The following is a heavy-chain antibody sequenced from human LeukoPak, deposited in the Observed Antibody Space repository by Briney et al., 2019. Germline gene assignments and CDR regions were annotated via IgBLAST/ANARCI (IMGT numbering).Heavy chain of an antibody. V-gene: IGHV1-2*02. CDR2: INPNSGGT. CDR3: AKDQFKPSGITMVRGVRGYYYYMDV. CDR1: GSTFTGYY. Sequence: ASVKLSCTASGSTFTGYYMHWVRQAPGQGLEWMGWINPNSGGTNYAQKFQGRVTMTRDTSISTAYMELSRLRSDDTAVYYCAKDQFKPSGITMVRGVRGYYYYMDVWGKGTTVTISS. D-gene: IGHD3-10*01. J-gene: IGHJ6*03.